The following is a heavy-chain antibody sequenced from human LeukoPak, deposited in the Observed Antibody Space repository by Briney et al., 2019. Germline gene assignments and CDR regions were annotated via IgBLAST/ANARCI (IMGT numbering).Heavy chain of an antibody. Sequence: PSETLSLTCTVSGGSISSGGYYWSWIRQPPGKGLEWIGYIYYSGSTYYNPSLKSRVTISVDTSKNQFSLKLSSVTAADTALYYCATSKRLVGAGGEFEIWGQGTMVTVSS. CDR3: ATSKRLVGAGGEFEI. D-gene: IGHD1-26*01. CDR1: GGSISSGGYY. V-gene: IGHV4-30-2*02. J-gene: IGHJ3*02. CDR2: IYYSGST.